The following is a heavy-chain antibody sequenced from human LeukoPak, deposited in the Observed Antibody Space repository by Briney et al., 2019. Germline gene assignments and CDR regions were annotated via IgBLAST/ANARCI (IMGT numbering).Heavy chain of an antibody. CDR1: GGSISSYY. CDR2: IYYSGST. CDR3: ARAKDTAMVIDY. D-gene: IGHD5-18*01. V-gene: IGHV4-59*01. Sequence: SETLSLTCTVSGGSISSYYWSWIRQPPGKGLEWIGYIYYSGSTNYNPSLKSRVTISVDTSKNQFSLKLSSVTAADTAVYHCARAKDTAMVIDYWGQGTLVTVSS. J-gene: IGHJ4*02.